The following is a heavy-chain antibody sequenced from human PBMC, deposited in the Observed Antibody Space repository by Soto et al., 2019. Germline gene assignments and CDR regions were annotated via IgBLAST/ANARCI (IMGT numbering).Heavy chain of an antibody. CDR1: GFNFNTFG. V-gene: IGHV3-33*01. J-gene: IGHJ6*02. CDR3: AREEVGATFYYGMDV. Sequence: SLRLSCAASGFNFNTFGMHWVRQAPGKGLEWVSIIWYDGSNKHYADSVKGRFTISRDNSKNTLYLQMNSLKAEDTAVYYCAREEVGATFYYGMDVWGQGTTVTVSS. D-gene: IGHD1-26*01. CDR2: IWYDGSNK.